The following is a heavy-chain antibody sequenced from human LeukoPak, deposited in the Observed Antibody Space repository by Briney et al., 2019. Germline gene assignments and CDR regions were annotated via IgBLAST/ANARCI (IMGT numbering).Heavy chain of an antibody. V-gene: IGHV4-61*01. CDR2: IAYTGST. D-gene: IGHD4-17*01. Sequence: SETLSPTCSVSGGSVSGGSISSYYWSWMRQPPGKGLEWIGFIAYTGSTNYNPSLRSRVTISIDTSKKHFFLKLKSVTAADTAVYYCARGYGDFRVEGRYFHSWGQGTLVTVSS. CDR1: GGSVSGGSISSYY. CDR3: ARGYGDFRVEGRYFHS. J-gene: IGHJ4*02.